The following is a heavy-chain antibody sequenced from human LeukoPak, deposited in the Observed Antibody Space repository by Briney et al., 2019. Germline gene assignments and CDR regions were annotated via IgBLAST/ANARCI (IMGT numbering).Heavy chain of an antibody. CDR1: GGSISSSGYY. J-gene: IGHJ6*02. Sequence: SETLSLTCTVSGGSISSSGYYWGWIRQPPGKGLEWIGYIYYSGSTNYNPSLKSRVTISVDTSKNQFSLKLSSVTAADTAVYYCARDGYSSSWYGENYYYGMDVWGQGTTVTVSS. CDR3: ARDGYSSSWYGENYYYGMDV. D-gene: IGHD6-13*01. CDR2: IYYSGST. V-gene: IGHV4-61*08.